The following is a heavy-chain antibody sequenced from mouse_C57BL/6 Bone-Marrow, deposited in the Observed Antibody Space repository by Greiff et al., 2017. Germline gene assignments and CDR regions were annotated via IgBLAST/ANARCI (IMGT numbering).Heavy chain of an antibody. V-gene: IGHV14-4*01. D-gene: IGHD1-1*01. Sequence: EVKLMESGAELVRPGASVKLSCTASGFNIKDDYMHWVKQRPEQGLAWIGWLDPENGDTEYASKFQGKATITADTSSNTSYLQLSRLTSEDTAVYYCTTYCDSSSLYWYFDVWGTGTTVTVSS. CDR3: TTYCDSSSLYWYFDV. CDR1: GFNIKDDY. J-gene: IGHJ1*03. CDR2: LDPENGDT.